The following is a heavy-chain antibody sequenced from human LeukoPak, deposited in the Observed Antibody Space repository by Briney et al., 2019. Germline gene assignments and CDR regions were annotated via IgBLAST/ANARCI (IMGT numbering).Heavy chain of an antibody. D-gene: IGHD3-22*01. CDR2: INPRGCST. Sequence: ASVKVSCKASVYTFTSYYMHWVRQAPGQGLEWMGIINPRGCSTSYAQKFQGRVTMTRDTSTSTVYMELSSLRSEDTAVYYCASVGDSSGYYFDYWGQGTLVTVSS. V-gene: IGHV1-46*01. J-gene: IGHJ4*02. CDR1: VYTFTSYY. CDR3: ASVGDSSGYYFDY.